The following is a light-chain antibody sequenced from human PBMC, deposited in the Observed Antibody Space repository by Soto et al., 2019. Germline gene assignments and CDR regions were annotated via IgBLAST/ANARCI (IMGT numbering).Light chain of an antibody. CDR2: GAS. V-gene: IGKV3-15*01. CDR1: RSVSNN. Sequence: EIVMAQSPATPSVSSGERAPLPCGASRSVSNNVAWYQQKPGQAPRLLILGASTRATGIPARFSGSGSGTEFTLSISSLQSEDFAVYYCKQYKEWPPFTFGQGTRLEIK. J-gene: IGKJ5*01. CDR3: KQYKEWPPFT.